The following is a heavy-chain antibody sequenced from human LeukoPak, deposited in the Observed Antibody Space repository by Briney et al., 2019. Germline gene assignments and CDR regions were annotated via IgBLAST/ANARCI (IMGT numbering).Heavy chain of an antibody. CDR2: INPSGGST. CDR3: ARDRVGDLGIAALGFDP. V-gene: IGHV1-46*01. J-gene: IGHJ5*02. D-gene: IGHD6-13*01. CDR1: GYTFTSYY. Sequence: ASAKVSCKASGYTFTSYYMHWVRQAPGQGLEWMGIINPSGGSTSYAQKFQGRVTMTRDMSTSTVYMELSSLRSDDTAVYYCARDRVGDLGIAALGFDPWGQGTLVTVSS.